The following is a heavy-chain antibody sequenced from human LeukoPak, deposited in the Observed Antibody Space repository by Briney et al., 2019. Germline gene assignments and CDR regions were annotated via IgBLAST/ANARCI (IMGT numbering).Heavy chain of an antibody. CDR1: GGSFSGYY. V-gene: IGHV4-34*01. J-gene: IGHJ4*02. CDR3: AENYYDSSGLDY. CDR2: INHSGST. Sequence: SETLSLTCAVYGGSFSGYYWSWIRQPPGKGLEWIGEINHSGSTNYNPSLKSRVTISVDTSKNQFSLKLSSVTAADTAVYYCAENYYDSSGLDYWGQGTLVTVPS. D-gene: IGHD3-22*01.